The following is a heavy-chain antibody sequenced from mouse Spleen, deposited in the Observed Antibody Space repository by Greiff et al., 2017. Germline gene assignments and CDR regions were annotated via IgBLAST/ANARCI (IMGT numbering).Heavy chain of an antibody. CDR2: IDPSDSET. Sequence: VQLQQPGAELVRPGSSVKLSCKASGYTFTSYWMHWVKQRPIQGLEWIGNIDPSDSETHYNQKFKDKATLTVDKSSSTAYMQLSSLTSEDSAVYYCARRPTIGTSYAMDYWGQGTSVTVSS. V-gene: IGHV1-52*01. D-gene: IGHD2-14*01. J-gene: IGHJ4*01. CDR3: ARRPTIGTSYAMDY. CDR1: GYTFTSYW.